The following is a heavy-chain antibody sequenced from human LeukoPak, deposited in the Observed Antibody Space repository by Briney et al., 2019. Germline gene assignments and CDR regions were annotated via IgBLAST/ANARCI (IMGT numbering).Heavy chain of an antibody. V-gene: IGHV3-23*01. Sequence: GGSLRLSCVASGFTFSNYAMSWVRQAPGKRLERVSAVLGSGGSTYYADSVKGRFTISRDNSRNTLFLQMNSLRAEDTAIYYCAKWGDFDILTGYYVSDFWGQGTLVTVSS. J-gene: IGHJ4*02. CDR2: VLGSGGST. CDR1: GFTFSNYA. CDR3: AKWGDFDILTGYYVSDF. D-gene: IGHD3-9*01.